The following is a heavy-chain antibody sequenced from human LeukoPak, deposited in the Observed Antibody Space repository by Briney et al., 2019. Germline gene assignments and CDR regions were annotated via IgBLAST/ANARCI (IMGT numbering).Heavy chain of an antibody. J-gene: IGHJ4*02. CDR1: DGSISSYS. CDR2: IYYNGIT. V-gene: IGHV4-59*08. D-gene: IGHD3-22*01. CDR3: ARREGGYYYF. Sequence: SETLSLTCTVSDGSISSYSWSWLRQPPGRGLEWIAYIYYNGITNYNPSLKSRVTISVDTSKNQFSLKLSSVTAADTAVYYCARREGGYYYFWGQGTLVTVSS.